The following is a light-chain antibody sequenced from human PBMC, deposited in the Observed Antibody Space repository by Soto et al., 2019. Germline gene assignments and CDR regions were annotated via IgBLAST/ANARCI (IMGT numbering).Light chain of an antibody. CDR2: DAS. V-gene: IGKV3-15*01. Sequence: EIVMTQSPATLSVSPGERATLSCRASESVSSKLVWYQKKPGQAPRLLIHDASTRATGIPDRFSGSGSGTDFSLTIRGLKPEDFAVYYCQQYRMSPNTFGQGTRLEI. CDR3: QQYRMSPNT. CDR1: ESVSSK. J-gene: IGKJ5*01.